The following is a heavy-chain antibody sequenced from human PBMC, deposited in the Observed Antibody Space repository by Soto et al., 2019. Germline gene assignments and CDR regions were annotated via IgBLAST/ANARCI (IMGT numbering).Heavy chain of an antibody. CDR3: ARDSSTTNPV. CDR1: GYTFTDYD. J-gene: IGHJ3*01. V-gene: IGHV1-8*01. CDR2: MNPNSGNT. D-gene: IGHD2-2*01. Sequence: QVQLVQSGAEVRGPGTSVMVSCKTSGYTFTDYDINWVRQATGQGLERMGWMNPNSGNTGYAQKFQGRVSMTRNTATSTAYMELSSLRSDDTAIYYCARDSSTTNPVWGQGTMVTVSS.